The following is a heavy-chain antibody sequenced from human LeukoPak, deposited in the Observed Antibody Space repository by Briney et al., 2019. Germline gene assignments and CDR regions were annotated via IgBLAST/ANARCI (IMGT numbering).Heavy chain of an antibody. CDR1: GYTFTDYY. CDR3: ARRNYYDSSGYYYEFDY. Sequence: GASVKVSCEASGYTFTDYYIHWVRQAPGQGLEWMGWINPDSGGANYAQKLQGRVTMTTDTSTSTAYMELRSLRSDDTAVYYCARRNYYDSSGYYYEFDYWGQGTLVTVSS. J-gene: IGHJ4*02. V-gene: IGHV1-2*02. CDR2: INPDSGGA. D-gene: IGHD3-22*01.